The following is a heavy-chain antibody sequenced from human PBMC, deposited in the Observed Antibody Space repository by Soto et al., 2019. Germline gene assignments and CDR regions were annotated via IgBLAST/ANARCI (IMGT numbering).Heavy chain of an antibody. CDR1: GGSFSGYY. D-gene: IGHD6-13*01. J-gene: IGHJ5*02. CDR2: INHRGTI. Sequence: SETLSLTCAVYGGSFSGYYWSWIRQPPGKGLEWIGEINHRGTINYNPSLRSRVTISVDTSKNEFPLKLSSVTAADTAVYYCARGGGFIAGDMVWFDPWGQGXLVTVYS. V-gene: IGHV4-34*01. CDR3: ARGGGFIAGDMVWFDP.